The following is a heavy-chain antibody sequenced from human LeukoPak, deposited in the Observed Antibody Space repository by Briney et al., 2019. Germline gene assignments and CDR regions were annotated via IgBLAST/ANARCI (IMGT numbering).Heavy chain of an antibody. Sequence: GASLRLSRVASGLTFSSYWMSWVRQAPGKGLEWVANIKQDGSDKHYADSVKGRFTISRDNAKNTLYLQMNSLRVEDTAVYYCARRALGNGMDVWGQGTTVTVS. V-gene: IGHV3-7*02. J-gene: IGHJ6*02. CDR2: IKQDGSDK. CDR1: GLTFSSYW. D-gene: IGHD7-27*01. CDR3: ARRALGNGMDV.